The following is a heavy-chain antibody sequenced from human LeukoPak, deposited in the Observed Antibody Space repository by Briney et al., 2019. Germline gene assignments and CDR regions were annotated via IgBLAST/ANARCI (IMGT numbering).Heavy chain of an antibody. CDR3: AREFADGIKAFDI. Sequence: ASVKVSCKASGYTFTSHYLHWVRQAPGQGLEWMGIINPTEGRTTYPQNFQGRITMTRDTSTSTVNMELISLRYEDTAVYYCAREFADGIKAFDIWGQGTMVTVSS. J-gene: IGHJ3*02. CDR2: INPTEGRT. CDR1: GYTFTSHY. D-gene: IGHD1-1*01. V-gene: IGHV1-46*01.